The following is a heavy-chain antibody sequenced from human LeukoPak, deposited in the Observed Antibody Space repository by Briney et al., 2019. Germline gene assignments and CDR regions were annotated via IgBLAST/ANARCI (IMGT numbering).Heavy chain of an antibody. CDR2: IFYSGTT. CDR3: ARGGWNKFDY. V-gene: IGHV4-59*01. J-gene: IGHJ4*02. D-gene: IGHD3-22*01. CDR1: GGSISSYY. Sequence: PSETLSLTCTVSGGSISSYYWSWIRQPPGKGLEWIGFIFYSGTTNYNPSLKSRVTISVDTSKNQFSLKLSSVTATDTAVYYCARGGWNKFDYWGQGTLVTVSS.